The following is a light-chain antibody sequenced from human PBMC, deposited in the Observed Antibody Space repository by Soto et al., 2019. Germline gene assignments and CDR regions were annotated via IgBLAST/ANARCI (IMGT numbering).Light chain of an antibody. CDR2: GAS. Sequence: EIVLTQSPVTLSLSPGERATVSCRASQNVDTKYLAWYQFKPGKAPRIIIFGASGRANGIPARFSGSGSGTDFTLTISRLEPEDFAVYYCQQSTTCGQGTKVDIK. CDR1: QNVDTKY. V-gene: IGKV3-20*01. J-gene: IGKJ1*01. CDR3: QQSTT.